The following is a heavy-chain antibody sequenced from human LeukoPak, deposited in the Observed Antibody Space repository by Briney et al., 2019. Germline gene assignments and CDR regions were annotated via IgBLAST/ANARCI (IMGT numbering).Heavy chain of an antibody. CDR1: GFTFSSYA. CDR3: ATDSGDDAFDI. D-gene: IGHD1-26*01. CDR2: ISYDGSNK. V-gene: IGHV3-30-3*01. J-gene: IGHJ3*02. Sequence: PGGSLRLSCAASGFTFSSYAMHWVRQAPGKGLEWVAVISYDGSNKYYADSVKGRFTISRDNSKNTLYLQMNSLRAEDTAVYYCATDSGDDAFDIWGQGTMVIVSS.